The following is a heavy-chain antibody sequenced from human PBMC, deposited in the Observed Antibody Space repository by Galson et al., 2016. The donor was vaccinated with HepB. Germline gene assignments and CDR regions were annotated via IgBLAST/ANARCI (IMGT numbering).Heavy chain of an antibody. Sequence: SETLSLTCTVSGGSINSYYWNWVRQPPGKGLEWIGYVHSSGTTKYHPSLNNRVTISVDTSKMQLSLKLSSVTAADTAVYYCVIGQGWQPDYWGQGTLVTVSS. D-gene: IGHD4-23*01. CDR2: VHSSGTT. CDR1: GGSINSYY. J-gene: IGHJ4*02. CDR3: VIGQGWQPDY. V-gene: IGHV4-59*01.